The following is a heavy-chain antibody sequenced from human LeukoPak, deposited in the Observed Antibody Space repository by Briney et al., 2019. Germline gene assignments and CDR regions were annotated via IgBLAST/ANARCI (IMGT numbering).Heavy chain of an antibody. Sequence: PSETLSLTCAVYGGSFSAYYWSWIRQPPGKGLEWIGEINHSGSTNYNPSLKSRVTISIDTSKNQFSLEMSSVTAADTAVYYCASESVALAGIDYWGQGTLVTVSS. J-gene: IGHJ4*02. CDR2: INHSGST. CDR3: ASESVALAGIDY. V-gene: IGHV4-34*01. D-gene: IGHD6-19*01. CDR1: GGSFSAYY.